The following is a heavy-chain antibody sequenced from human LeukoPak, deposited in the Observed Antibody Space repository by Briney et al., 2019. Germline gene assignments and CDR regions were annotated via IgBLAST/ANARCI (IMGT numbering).Heavy chain of an antibody. V-gene: IGHV3-11*01. CDR1: GFTFSDYY. D-gene: IGHD6-19*01. CDR2: ISSSGSNI. J-gene: IGHJ4*02. CDR3: AREQAGGVAGFNLDY. Sequence: GGSLRLSCAASGFTFSDYYMSWIRQAPGKGLEWVSYISSSGSNINHADSVKGRFTIFRDNAKKSLYLQMDSLRAEDTAVYYCAREQAGGVAGFNLDYWGQGTLVTVSS.